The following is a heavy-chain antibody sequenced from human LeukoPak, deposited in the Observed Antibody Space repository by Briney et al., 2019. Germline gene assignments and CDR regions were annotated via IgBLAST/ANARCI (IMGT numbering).Heavy chain of an antibody. CDR1: GGSISSYY. J-gene: IGHJ4*02. D-gene: IGHD3-3*01. Sequence: SETLSLTCAVSGGSISSYYWSWLRQPPGKGLEWIGYIYYSGSTNYNPSLKSRVTISVDTSKNQFSLKLSSVTAAATAVYYCAREPPYYDFWGGSFDYWGQGTLVTVSS. V-gene: IGHV4-59*01. CDR3: AREPPYYDFWGGSFDY. CDR2: IYYSGST.